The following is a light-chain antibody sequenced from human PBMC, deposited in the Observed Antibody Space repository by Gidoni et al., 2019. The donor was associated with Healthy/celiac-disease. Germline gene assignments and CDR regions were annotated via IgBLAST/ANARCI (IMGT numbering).Light chain of an antibody. CDR2: GAS. CDR1: QSVNSN. J-gene: IGKJ2*01. Sequence: EIVMTHSPATLSVSPGERATLSCRARQSVNSNLAWYQQTPGQAPRLLLYGASTRATGIPARCSCSGSGTEFTLAITILQFEAFAVYSCQQYHNWPYTFGQGTQLEIK. V-gene: IGKV3-15*01. CDR3: QQYHNWPYT.